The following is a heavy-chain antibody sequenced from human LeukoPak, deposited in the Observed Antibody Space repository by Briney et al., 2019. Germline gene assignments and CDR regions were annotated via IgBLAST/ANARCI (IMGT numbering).Heavy chain of an antibody. Sequence: PGGSLRLSCAASGFTFSSYGMHWVRQAPGKGLEWVAVISYDGSNKYYADSVKGRFTISRDNSKNTLYLQMNSLRAEDTAVYYCAIFGITMVRALDYWGQGTLVTVSS. V-gene: IGHV3-30*03. CDR2: ISYDGSNK. CDR1: GFTFSSYG. J-gene: IGHJ4*02. D-gene: IGHD3-10*01. CDR3: AIFGITMVRALDY.